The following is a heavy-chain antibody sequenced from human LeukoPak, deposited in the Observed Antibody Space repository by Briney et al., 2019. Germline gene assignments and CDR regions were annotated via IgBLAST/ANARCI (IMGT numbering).Heavy chain of an antibody. V-gene: IGHV4-59*01. CDR1: GGSISSYY. CDR3: ARTLTIFGGYFDY. J-gene: IGHJ4*02. CDR2: IYYSGST. D-gene: IGHD3-3*01. Sequence: SETLSLTCTVSGGSISSYYWSWIRQPPGKGLEWIGYIYYSGSTNYNPSLKSRVTISVDTSKNQFSLKLSSVTAADTAVYYCARTLTIFGGYFDYWGQGTLVTVSS.